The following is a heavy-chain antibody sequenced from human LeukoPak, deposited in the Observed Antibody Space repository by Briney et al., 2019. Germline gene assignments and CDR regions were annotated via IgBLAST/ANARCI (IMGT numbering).Heavy chain of an antibody. D-gene: IGHD3-22*01. J-gene: IGHJ4*02. CDR2: ISSSGSTI. Sequence: GGSLGLSCASSGFTFSDYYMSWIRQAPGKGLEWVSYISSSGSTIYYADSVKGRFTISRDNAKNSLYLQMNSLRAEDTAVYYCARDPGVSISSGYDYWGQGTLVTVSS. CDR1: GFTFSDYY. CDR3: ARDPGVSISSGYDY. V-gene: IGHV3-11*01.